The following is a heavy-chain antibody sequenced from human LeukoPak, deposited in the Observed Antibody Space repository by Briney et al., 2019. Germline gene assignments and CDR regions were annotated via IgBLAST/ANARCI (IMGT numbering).Heavy chain of an antibody. CDR1: GFTFSSYW. D-gene: IGHD1-26*01. J-gene: IGHJ6*03. Sequence: GGSLRLSCAASGFTFSSYWMSWVRQAPGKGLEWVANIKQDGSEKYYVDSVKGRFTISRDNAKNSLYLQMNSLRAEDTAVYYCARVGATYYYYYMDVWGKGTTVTISS. CDR2: IKQDGSEK. CDR3: ARVGATYYYYYMDV. V-gene: IGHV3-7*01.